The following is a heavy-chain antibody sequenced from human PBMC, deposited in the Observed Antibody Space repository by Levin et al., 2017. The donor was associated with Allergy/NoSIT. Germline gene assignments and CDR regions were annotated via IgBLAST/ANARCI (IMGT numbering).Heavy chain of an antibody. J-gene: IGHJ4*02. CDR1: GASISNNNW. CDR2: IYHGGRT. CDR3: VRNMPAVTAFDF. Sequence: KTSETLSLTCDVSGASISNNNWWSWVRQPPGKGLEWIGEIYHGGRTNYNPSLKSRVTISVDKSKNQFSLMLTSVTAADTAVCYCVRNMPAVTAFDFWGQGTLVTVSS. D-gene: IGHD1-20*01. V-gene: IGHV4-4*02.